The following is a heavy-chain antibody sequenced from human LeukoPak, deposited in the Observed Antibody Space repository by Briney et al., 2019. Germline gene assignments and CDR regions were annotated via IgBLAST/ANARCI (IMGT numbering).Heavy chain of an antibody. D-gene: IGHD6-13*01. Sequence: ASVEVSCKASGYTFTSYGISWVRQAPGQGLEWMGWISAYNGNTNYAQKLQGRVTMTTDTSTSTAYMELRSLRSDDTAVYYCARDHPYSSSWYELHYYYGMDVWGQGTTVTVSS. CDR2: ISAYNGNT. CDR1: GYTFTSYG. J-gene: IGHJ6*02. CDR3: ARDHPYSSSWYELHYYYGMDV. V-gene: IGHV1-18*01.